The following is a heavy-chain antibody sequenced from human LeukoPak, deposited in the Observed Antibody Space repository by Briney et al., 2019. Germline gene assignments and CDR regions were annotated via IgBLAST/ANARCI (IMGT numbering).Heavy chain of an antibody. Sequence: GGSLRLSCAASGFTFSSYAMSWVRQAPGKGLEWVSDISGSGGSTYYADSVKGRFTISRDNSKNTLYLQMNSLRAEDTAVYYCAKADRYSSSWYVFQHWGQGTLVTVSS. CDR2: ISGSGGST. D-gene: IGHD6-13*01. V-gene: IGHV3-23*01. CDR3: AKADRYSSSWYVFQH. CDR1: GFTFSSYA. J-gene: IGHJ1*01.